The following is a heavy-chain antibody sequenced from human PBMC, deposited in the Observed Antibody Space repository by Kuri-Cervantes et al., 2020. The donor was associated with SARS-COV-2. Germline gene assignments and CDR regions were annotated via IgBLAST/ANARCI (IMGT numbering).Heavy chain of an antibody. CDR1: GITFSASA. CDR3: GSSVLRFFYQYCDY. Sequence: GESLKTSGGASGITFSASAIYWVRQASGKGLEWIGRIRNKANNYATTYVASVKGRFTISRDDSKNTSYLQMNSLKTEDTDVYYCGSSVLRFFYQYCDYWGRGTLVAVSS. V-gene: IGHV3-73*01. J-gene: IGHJ4*02. CDR2: IRNKANNYAT. D-gene: IGHD3-3*01.